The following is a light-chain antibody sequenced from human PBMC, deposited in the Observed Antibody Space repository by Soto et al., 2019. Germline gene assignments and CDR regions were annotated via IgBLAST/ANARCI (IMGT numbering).Light chain of an antibody. J-gene: IGLJ2*01. Sequence: SYELTQSPSMSVASGQTASVTCGGDIIGRNSVHWYQQKPGQAPVLVVYDDIERPSGIPERFSGYNSGNTATLSITRVEAGDEAEYYCQVWDSSNGHPIFGGGTQMTVL. CDR3: QVWDSSNGHPI. V-gene: IGLV3-21*02. CDR1: IIGRNS. CDR2: DDI.